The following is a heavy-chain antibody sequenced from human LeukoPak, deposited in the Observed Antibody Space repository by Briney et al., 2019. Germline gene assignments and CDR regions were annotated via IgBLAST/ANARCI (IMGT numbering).Heavy chain of an antibody. V-gene: IGHV3-21*01. CDR3: ARDKGGASQSVTTFDY. J-gene: IGHJ4*02. Sequence: TSETLSLTCTVSGGSISSGGYYWSWIRQHPGKGLEWVSSISSSSSYIYYADSVKGRFTISRDNAKNSLYLQMNSLRAEDTAVYYCARDKGGASQSVTTFDYWGQGTLVTVSS. CDR1: GGSISSGGYY. D-gene: IGHD4-17*01. CDR2: ISSSSSYI.